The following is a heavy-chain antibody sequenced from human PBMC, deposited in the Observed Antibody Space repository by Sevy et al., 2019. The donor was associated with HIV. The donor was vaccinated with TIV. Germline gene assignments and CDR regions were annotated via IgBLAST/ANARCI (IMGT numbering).Heavy chain of an antibody. J-gene: IGHJ6*02. V-gene: IGHV3-48*02. CDR1: GFTLSSYS. Sequence: GGSLRLSCAASGFTLSSYSMNWVRQAPGKGLEWVSYISSSSSTIYYADSVKGRFTISRDNAKNSLYLQMNSLRDEDTAVYYCARVRGAYSSGWYYYYGMDVWGQGTTVTVSS. CDR3: ARVRGAYSSGWYYYYGMDV. CDR2: ISSSSSTI. D-gene: IGHD6-19*01.